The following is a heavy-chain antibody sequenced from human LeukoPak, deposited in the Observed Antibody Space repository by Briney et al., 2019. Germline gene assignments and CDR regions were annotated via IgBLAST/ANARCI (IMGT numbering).Heavy chain of an antibody. Sequence: GGSLRLSCAASGFTFSSYAMSWVRQAPGKGLEWVSAISGSGGSTYYADSVKGRFTISRDNSKNTLYLQMNSLRAEDTAVYYCAKTKTYYDFWSIFDYWGQGTLVTVSS. CDR1: GFTFSSYA. V-gene: IGHV3-23*01. D-gene: IGHD3-3*01. CDR2: ISGSGGST. J-gene: IGHJ4*02. CDR3: AKTKTYYDFWSIFDY.